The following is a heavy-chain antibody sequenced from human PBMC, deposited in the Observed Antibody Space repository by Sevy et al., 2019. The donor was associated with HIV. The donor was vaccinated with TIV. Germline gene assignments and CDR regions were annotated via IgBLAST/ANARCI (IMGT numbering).Heavy chain of an antibody. V-gene: IGHV4-61*01. CDR3: ARADSIAVAGTLDY. CDR1: GGSVSSGSYY. J-gene: IGHJ4*02. CDR2: IYYSGST. Sequence: SETLSLTCTVSGGSVSSGSYYWSWIRQPPGKGLEWFGYIYYSGSTNYNPSLKSRVTISVDTSKNQFSLKLSSVTAADTTVYYCARADSIAVAGTLDYWGQGNLVTVSS. D-gene: IGHD6-19*01.